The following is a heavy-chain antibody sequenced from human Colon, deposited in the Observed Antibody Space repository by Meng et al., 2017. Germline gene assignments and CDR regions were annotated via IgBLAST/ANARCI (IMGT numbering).Heavy chain of an antibody. CDR2: IDHRGDP. CDR3: ARHGGYYQDY. J-gene: IGHJ4*02. CDR1: GGSITTNSY. Sequence: VQWRWSGLWLVKPSGPLSLTCAVSGGSITTNSYWSWVRQSPEKGLEWIGQIDHRGDPYYNPSLKSRVTMSVDRSKSQVSLQLTSVTAADTAVYYCARHGGYYQDYWGQGTLVTVSS. V-gene: IGHV4-4*02. D-gene: IGHD4-23*01.